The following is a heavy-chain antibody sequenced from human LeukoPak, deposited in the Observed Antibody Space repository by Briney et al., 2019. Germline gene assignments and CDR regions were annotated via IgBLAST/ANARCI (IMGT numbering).Heavy chain of an antibody. V-gene: IGHV3-15*01. D-gene: IGHD3-22*01. Sequence: PGGSLRLSCAASGFSFTDAWMSWVRQAPGRGLEWVGRIKSKADGGRAEYAATVKGRFFISRDDAKSTLYVQMNRLRTEDTAVYYCTTEKDLYYYDSSGYFHWGQGSLVTVSS. J-gene: IGHJ4*02. CDR3: TTEKDLYYYDSSGYFH. CDR2: IKSKADGGRA. CDR1: GFSFTDAW.